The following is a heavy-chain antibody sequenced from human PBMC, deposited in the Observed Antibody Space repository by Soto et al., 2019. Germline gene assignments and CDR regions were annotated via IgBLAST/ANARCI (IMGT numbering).Heavy chain of an antibody. J-gene: IGHJ4*02. Sequence: ASVKVSCKASGYTFTSYAMHWVRQAPGQRLEWMGWINAGNGNTKYSQKFQGRVTITRDTSASTAYMELSSLRSEDKAVYYCATEYDSSGYLLDHRGQGTLVTVSS. CDR2: INAGNGNT. CDR1: GYTFTSYA. D-gene: IGHD3-22*01. CDR3: ATEYDSSGYLLDH. V-gene: IGHV1-3*01.